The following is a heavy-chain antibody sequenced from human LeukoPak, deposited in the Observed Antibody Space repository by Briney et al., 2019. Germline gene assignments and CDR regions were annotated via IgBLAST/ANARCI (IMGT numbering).Heavy chain of an antibody. Sequence: GESLKISCQVSGYSFTSYWIGWARQLPGKGLEWMGIINPGDSDTRYNPSFQGQVTTSADKSISYVYLQWSSLKASGHAMYYCAIHLRDGYRRLDCWGPGALVTVSS. CDR2: INPGDSDT. CDR1: GYSFTSYW. CDR3: AIHLRDGYRRLDC. J-gene: IGHJ4*02. V-gene: IGHV5-51*01. D-gene: IGHD2-2*03.